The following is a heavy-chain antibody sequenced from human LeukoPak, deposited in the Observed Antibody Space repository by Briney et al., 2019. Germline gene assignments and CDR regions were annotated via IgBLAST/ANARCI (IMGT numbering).Heavy chain of an antibody. CDR2: IYYSGST. CDR1: SGSIRSSSYY. V-gene: IGHV4-39*07. D-gene: IGHD3-22*01. Sequence: SETLCLTCTVSSGSIRSSSYYWGWFRQPPGKGLEWIGSIYYSGSTNYNPSLKSRVTISVDTSKNQFSLKLSSVTAADTAVYYCARGKTYYDISKDAFDIWGQGTMVTVSS. CDR3: ARGKTYYDISKDAFDI. J-gene: IGHJ3*02.